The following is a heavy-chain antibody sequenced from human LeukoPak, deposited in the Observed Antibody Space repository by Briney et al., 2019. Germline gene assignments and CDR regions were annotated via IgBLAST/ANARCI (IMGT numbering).Heavy chain of an antibody. CDR2: IYYSGST. Sequence: PSETLSLTCTVSGGSISSYYWSWIRQPPGKGLEWIGYIYYSGSTNYNPSLKSRVTISVDTSKNQFSLKLSSVTAADTAVYYCARGATYYYGSGGNWFDPWGQGTLVTVSS. V-gene: IGHV4-59*01. CDR1: GGSISSYY. J-gene: IGHJ5*02. D-gene: IGHD3-10*01. CDR3: ARGATYYYGSGGNWFDP.